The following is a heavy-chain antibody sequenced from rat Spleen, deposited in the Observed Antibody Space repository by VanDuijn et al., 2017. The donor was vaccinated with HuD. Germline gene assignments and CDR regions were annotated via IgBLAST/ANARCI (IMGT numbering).Heavy chain of an antibody. CDR1: GFTFSDYY. Sequence: EVQLVESDGGLVQPGRSLNLSCVASGFTFSDYYMAWVRQAPTKGLEWVATISYDGTHTYYRDSVKGRFTISRDNAKRTLYLKLDSLRSEDTATYYCTTDTFYDGSYYPGGFDYWGQGVMVTVSS. D-gene: IGHD1-12*02. CDR2: ISYDGTHT. J-gene: IGHJ2*01. CDR3: TTDTFYDGSYYPGGFDY. V-gene: IGHV5-20*01.